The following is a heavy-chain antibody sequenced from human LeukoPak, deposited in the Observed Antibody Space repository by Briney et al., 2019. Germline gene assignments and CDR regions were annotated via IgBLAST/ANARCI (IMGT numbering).Heavy chain of an antibody. CDR3: ARDSRWPWRDYYYGMEV. V-gene: IGHV1-18*01. CDR2: ISAYNGDT. Sequence: ASVKVSCKASGFAFNTYGFAWIRQAPGQGLEWMGWISAYNGDTNHAQTLEGRVILTTDTSTNTAYMELSSLRSDDTAVYYCARDSRWPWRDYYYGMEVWGQGTPVTVSS. CDR1: GFAFNTYG. J-gene: IGHJ6*02. D-gene: IGHD4-23*01.